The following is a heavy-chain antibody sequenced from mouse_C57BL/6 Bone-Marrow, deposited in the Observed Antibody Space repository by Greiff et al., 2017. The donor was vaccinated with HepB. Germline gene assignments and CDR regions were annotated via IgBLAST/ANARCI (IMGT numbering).Heavy chain of an antibody. D-gene: IGHD2-5*01. CDR1: GYTFTDYY. CDR2: INPNNGGT. V-gene: IGHV1-26*01. CDR3: ASYSNEFAY. J-gene: IGHJ3*01. Sequence: VQLQQSGPELVKPGASVKISCKASGYTFTDYYMNWVKQSHGKSLEWIGDINPNNGGTSYNQKFKGKATLTVDKSSSTAYMELRSLTSEDSAVYYCASYSNEFAYWGQGTLVTVSA.